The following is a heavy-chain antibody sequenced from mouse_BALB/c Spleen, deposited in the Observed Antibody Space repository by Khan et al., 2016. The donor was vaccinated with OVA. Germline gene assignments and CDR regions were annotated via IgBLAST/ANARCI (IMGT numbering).Heavy chain of an antibody. CDR2: IYKSGSI. CDR3: ARYGNYLDY. V-gene: IGHV3-1*02. D-gene: IGHD2-1*01. J-gene: IGHJ4*01. CDR1: GYSITSGYS. Sequence: EVQLQESGPDLVKPSQSLSLTCTVTGYSITSGYSWHWIRQFPGNKLEWMGYIYKSGSINYNPYLKSRFSITRDTSKNLFFLQLNSVTTAITATYYCARYGNYLDYWGQGTSVTVSS.